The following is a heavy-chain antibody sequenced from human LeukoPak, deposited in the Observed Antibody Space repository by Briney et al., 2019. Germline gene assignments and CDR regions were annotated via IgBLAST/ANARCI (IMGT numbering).Heavy chain of an antibody. CDR1: GFTFSTYA. D-gene: IGHD3-22*01. CDR2: VSASGGSA. Sequence: GGSLRLSCAASGFTFSTYAMSWVRQAPGKGLEWVSAVSASGGSAYYADSVKGRFTISRDNSKNTLYLQMGSLRAEDTAVYYCARALRGKWLSSLTHFDYWGQGTLVTVSS. V-gene: IGHV3-23*01. CDR3: ARALRGKWLSSLTHFDY. J-gene: IGHJ4*02.